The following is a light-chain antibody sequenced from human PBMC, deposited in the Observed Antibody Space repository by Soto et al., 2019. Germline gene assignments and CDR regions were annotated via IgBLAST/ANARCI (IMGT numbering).Light chain of an antibody. Sequence: EIVLTQSPATLSLSPGERATLSCRASQSISSYLAWYQQKPGQAPRLLMYEASNRATGIPARFSGGGSGTDFTLTISSLEPEDFAVYYCQQRGDWPWTFGQGTKVEIK. CDR1: QSISSY. CDR3: QQRGDWPWT. CDR2: EAS. V-gene: IGKV3-11*01. J-gene: IGKJ1*01.